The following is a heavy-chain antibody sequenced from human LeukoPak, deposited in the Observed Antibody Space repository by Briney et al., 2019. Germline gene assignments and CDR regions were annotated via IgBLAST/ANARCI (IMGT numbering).Heavy chain of an antibody. CDR1: GFTFSSYA. CDR2: ISGSGGST. CDR3: AREGYCSGDTCYQDDAFDI. J-gene: IGHJ3*02. V-gene: IGHV3-23*01. Sequence: GGSLRLSCAASGFTFSSYAMSWVRQAPGKGLEWVSAISGSGGSTYYADSVKGRFTISRDNARNSLYLQMNSLRAEDTAVYYCAREGYCSGDTCYQDDAFDIWGQGTMVTVSS. D-gene: IGHD2-15*01.